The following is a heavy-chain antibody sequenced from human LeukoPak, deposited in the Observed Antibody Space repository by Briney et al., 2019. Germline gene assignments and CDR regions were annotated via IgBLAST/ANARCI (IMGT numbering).Heavy chain of an antibody. CDR3: ARENVRQFDY. Sequence: PSETLSLTCTVSGGSISSYYWSWIRQPPGKGLEWIGYICYSGTTNYNPSLKSRVTISVDTSKNQFSLKLSSVTAADTAVYYCARENVRQFDYWGQGTLVTVSS. CDR1: GGSISSYY. CDR2: ICYSGTT. D-gene: IGHD1-1*01. V-gene: IGHV4-59*01. J-gene: IGHJ4*02.